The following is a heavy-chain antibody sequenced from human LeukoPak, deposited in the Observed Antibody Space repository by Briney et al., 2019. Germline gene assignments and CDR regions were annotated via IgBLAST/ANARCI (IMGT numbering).Heavy chain of an antibody. J-gene: IGHJ3*02. V-gene: IGHV4-59*01. Sequence: SGTLSLTCTVSGGSISGYYWSWIRQPPGKGLEWIGYIYYSGSTKYNPSLKSRVTMSVDTSRNQFSLKLSSVTAADTAVYYCARGGLENGYHSNDGFDIWGQGTMVTVSS. CDR2: IYYSGST. CDR1: GGSISGYY. D-gene: IGHD3-22*01. CDR3: ARGGLENGYHSNDGFDI.